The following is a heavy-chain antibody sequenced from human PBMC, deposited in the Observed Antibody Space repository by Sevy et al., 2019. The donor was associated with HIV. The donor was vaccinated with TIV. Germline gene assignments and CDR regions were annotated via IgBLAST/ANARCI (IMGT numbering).Heavy chain of an antibody. Sequence: GGSLRLSCAASGFTFSSYVMSWVRQAPGKGLEWVSAISGSGGSTYYADSVKGRFTISRDNSKNTLYLQMNSLRAEDKDIYYCAKSQGGGPYFYYGIDVWGQGTTVTVSS. D-gene: IGHD2-15*01. CDR2: ISGSGGST. V-gene: IGHV3-23*01. CDR3: AKSQGGGPYFYYGIDV. J-gene: IGHJ6*02. CDR1: GFTFSSYV.